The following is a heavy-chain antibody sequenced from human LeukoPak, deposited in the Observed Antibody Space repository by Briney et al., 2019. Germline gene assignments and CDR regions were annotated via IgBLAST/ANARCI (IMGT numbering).Heavy chain of an antibody. V-gene: IGHV3-21*01. CDR2: ISSSSSHT. CDR3: ARYSYGLDY. J-gene: IGHJ4*02. CDR1: GFTFSSYS. D-gene: IGHD5-18*01. Sequence: GGSLRLSCAASGFTFSSYSMNWVRQAPGKGLEWVSYISSSSSHTYSADSVKGRFTISRDNTKNSLYLQMNSLRAEDTAVYYCARYSYGLDYWGQGTLVSVSS.